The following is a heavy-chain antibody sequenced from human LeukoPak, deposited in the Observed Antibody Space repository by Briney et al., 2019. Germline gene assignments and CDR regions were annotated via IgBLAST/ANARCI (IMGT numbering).Heavy chain of an antibody. CDR3: AKGRARGSSGYENWFDP. J-gene: IGHJ5*02. Sequence: ASVKVSCKASGYTFTSYDINWVRQATGQGLEWMGWMNPNSGGTNYAQKFQGRVTMTRDTSNSTAYMELSSLRYDDTAVYYCAKGRARGSSGYENWFDPWGQGTLVTVSS. D-gene: IGHD3-22*01. CDR1: GYTFTSYD. CDR2: MNPNSGGT. V-gene: IGHV1-2*02.